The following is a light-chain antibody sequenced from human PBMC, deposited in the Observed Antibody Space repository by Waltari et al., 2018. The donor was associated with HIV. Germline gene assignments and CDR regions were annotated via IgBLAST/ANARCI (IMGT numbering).Light chain of an antibody. J-gene: IGLJ3*02. Sequence: SSELTQDPAVSVALGQTVRITSQGDSLRSYYASWYQQKPGQAPVLVIYGKNNRPSGIPDRFSGSSSGNTASVTITGAQAEDEADYYCNSRDSSGNHWVFGEGTKLTVL. CDR2: GKN. CDR1: SLRSYY. CDR3: NSRDSSGNHWV. V-gene: IGLV3-19*01.